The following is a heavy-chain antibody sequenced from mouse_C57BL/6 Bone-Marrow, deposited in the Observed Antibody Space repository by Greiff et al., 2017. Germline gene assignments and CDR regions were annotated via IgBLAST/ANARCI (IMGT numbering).Heavy chain of an antibody. D-gene: IGHD4-1*01. CDR2: IYPRSGNT. CDR3: GRANWGPYWYFDV. J-gene: IGHJ1*03. CDR1: GYTFTSYG. Sequence: QVQLQQSGAELARPGASVKLSCKASGYTFTSYGISWVKQRTGQGLEWIGEIYPRSGNTYYNEKFKGKATVTADKSSSTAYMELRSLTSEDSAVYFCGRANWGPYWYFDVWGTGTTVTVSS. V-gene: IGHV1-81*01.